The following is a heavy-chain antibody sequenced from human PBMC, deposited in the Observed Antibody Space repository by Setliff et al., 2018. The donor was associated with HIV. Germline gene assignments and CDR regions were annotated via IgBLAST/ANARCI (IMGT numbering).Heavy chain of an antibody. CDR3: PRPTFGLATGPPSPP. CDR1: GDSINPNDYY. J-gene: IGHJ5*02. D-gene: IGHD5-12*01. CDR2: VYSIGTT. Sequence: SETLSLTCSVSGDSINPNDYYWAWIRQPPGKGLEWIGSVYSIGTTYYNPSLHGRVTISLDTSKNQVSLRLTSVTAADTAIYYCPRPTFGLATGPPSPPWGQGALVTVSS. V-gene: IGHV4-39*01.